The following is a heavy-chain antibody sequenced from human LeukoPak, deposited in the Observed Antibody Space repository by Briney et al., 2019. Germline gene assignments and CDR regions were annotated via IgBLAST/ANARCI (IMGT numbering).Heavy chain of an antibody. CDR3: ARVPLPIMRYFDWYSDAFDI. Sequence: ASVKVSFKASGYTLINYDISWVRQAPGQGLEGMGWISVYNGNTNYAQKFQGRVTMTTDTSTSTAYMEMRSLRSDDTAVYYCARVPLPIMRYFDWYSDAFDIWGQGTMVSVSS. J-gene: IGHJ3*02. D-gene: IGHD3-9*01. CDR2: ISVYNGNT. V-gene: IGHV1-18*01. CDR1: GYTLINYD.